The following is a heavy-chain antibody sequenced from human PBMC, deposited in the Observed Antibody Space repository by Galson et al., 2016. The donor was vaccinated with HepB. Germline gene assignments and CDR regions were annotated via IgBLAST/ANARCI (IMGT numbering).Heavy chain of an antibody. J-gene: IGHJ4*02. V-gene: IGHV3-48*01. CDR2: ISSSSSTI. D-gene: IGHD1-26*01. Sequence: SLRLSCAASGFTFSSYSMNWVRQAPGKGLEWVSYISSSSSTIYYADSVKGRLTISRDNSKNTLFLQMNSLRPEDTAVYYCAKDGSSMAADYYFDYWGQGTLVTVSS. CDR3: AKDGSSMAADYYFDY. CDR1: GFTFSSYS.